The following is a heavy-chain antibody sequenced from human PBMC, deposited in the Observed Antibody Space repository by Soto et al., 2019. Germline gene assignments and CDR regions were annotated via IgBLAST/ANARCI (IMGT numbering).Heavy chain of an antibody. CDR1: GFTFTTAW. D-gene: IGHD3-10*01. CDR2: IKSKTDGGTP. J-gene: IGHJ5*02. CDR3: ARDRGTDLGTPNWFDP. Sequence: GGSLRLSCAASGFTFTTAWINWVRQAPGKGLKRVGRIKSKTDGGTPDFAAPVRGRFTISRDNANNSLYLQMNSLRAEDTVVYYCARDRGTDLGTPNWFDPWGQGTLV. V-gene: IGHV3-15*07.